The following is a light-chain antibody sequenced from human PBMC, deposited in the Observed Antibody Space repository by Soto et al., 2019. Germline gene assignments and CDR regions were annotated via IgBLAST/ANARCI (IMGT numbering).Light chain of an antibody. CDR2: SDI. J-gene: IGLJ3*02. CDR3: QSYDSSLSGSV. V-gene: IGLV1-40*01. Sequence: QSVLTQPPSVSGAPGQRVTISCTGSSSNVGAGYDVHWYQQLPGTAPKLLIYSDINRPSGVPDRFSGSRSGISASLAITGLQAEDEADYYCQSYDSSLSGSVFGGGTKLPVL. CDR1: SSNVGAGYD.